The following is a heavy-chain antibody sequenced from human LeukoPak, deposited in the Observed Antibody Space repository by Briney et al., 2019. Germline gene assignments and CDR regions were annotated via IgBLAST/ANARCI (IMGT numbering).Heavy chain of an antibody. D-gene: IGHD5-24*01. CDR3: GRHEEEDGYNAKTVDY. J-gene: IGHJ4*02. CDR1: GGPISSSNCY. V-gene: IGHV4-39*01. Sequence: KPSETLSLTCTVSGGPISSSNCYWGWIRQPPGKGLEWIGAKYYSGSTSYNPSLKSRVTISVETSKNQFSLQLSSVTAADTAVYYCGRHEEEDGYNAKTVDYWGQGTLVTVSS. CDR2: KYYSGST.